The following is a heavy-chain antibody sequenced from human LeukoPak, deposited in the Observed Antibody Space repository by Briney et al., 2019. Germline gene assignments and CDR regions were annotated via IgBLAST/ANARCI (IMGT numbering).Heavy chain of an antibody. CDR1: GGSLSSGSYY. V-gene: IGHV4-39*07. CDR3: ARGLWFGDMGRRYFDY. Sequence: SETLSLTCTVSGGSLSSGSYYWGWIRQPPGKGLEWIGSIYYSGSIYFSGSSDYNPSLKSRVTISGDTSKNQFSLKLSSGTAADTAVYYCARGLWFGDMGRRYFDYWGQGTLVTVSS. D-gene: IGHD3-10*01. CDR2: IYFSGSS. J-gene: IGHJ4*02.